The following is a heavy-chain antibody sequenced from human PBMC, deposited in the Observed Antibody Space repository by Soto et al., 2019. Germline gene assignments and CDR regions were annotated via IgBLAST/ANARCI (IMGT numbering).Heavy chain of an antibody. CDR1: GGTFSSYT. V-gene: IGHV1-69*02. D-gene: IGHD2-15*01. CDR2: IIPILGIA. Sequence: QVQLVHSGAEVKKPGSSVKVSCTASGGTFSSYTISWVRQAPGQGLEWMGRIIPILGIANYAQKFQGRVTITADKSTSTADMELSSLRSEDTAVYYCASCVGGSCYSGYFDYWGQGTLVTVSS. J-gene: IGHJ4*02. CDR3: ASCVGGSCYSGYFDY.